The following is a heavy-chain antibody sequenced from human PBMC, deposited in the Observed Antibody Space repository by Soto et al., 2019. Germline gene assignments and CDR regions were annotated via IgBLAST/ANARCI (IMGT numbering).Heavy chain of an antibody. V-gene: IGHV4-34*01. CDR2: INHSGST. CDR3: AITMVRNSFDY. Sequence: SETLSLTCAVYGGSFSGYYWSRIRQPPGKGLEWIGEINHSGSTNYNPSLKSRVTISVDTSKNQFSLKLSSVTAADTAVYYCAITMVRNSFDYWGQGTLVTVSS. CDR1: GGSFSGYY. D-gene: IGHD3-10*01. J-gene: IGHJ4*02.